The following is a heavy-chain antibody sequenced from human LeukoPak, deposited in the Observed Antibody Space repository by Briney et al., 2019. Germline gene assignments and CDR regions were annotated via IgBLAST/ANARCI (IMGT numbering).Heavy chain of an antibody. J-gene: IGHJ4*02. D-gene: IGHD3-22*01. V-gene: IGHV3-66*02. CDR3: ARERGYYDSSGYESVDY. CDR2: IYSGGST. Sequence: GGSLRLSCAASGFTVSSNYISWVRQAPGKGLEWVSVIYSGGSTYYADSVKGRFTISRDNSKNTLYLQMNSLRAEDTAVYYCARERGYYDSSGYESVDYWGQGTLVTVSS. CDR1: GFTVSSNY.